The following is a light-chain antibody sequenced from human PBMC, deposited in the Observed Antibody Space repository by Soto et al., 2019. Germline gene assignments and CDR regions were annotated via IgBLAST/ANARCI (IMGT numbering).Light chain of an antibody. CDR1: SGHSSYA. J-gene: IGLJ7*01. CDR3: QTWGTGIQV. Sequence: QPVLTQSPSASASLGASVKLTCTRSSGHSSYAIAWHQQQPEKGPRYLMKLNSDGSHSKGDGIPDRFSGSSSGAERYLTISSLQSEDEADYYCQTWGTGIQVFGGGTQLTVL. V-gene: IGLV4-69*01. CDR2: LNSDGSH.